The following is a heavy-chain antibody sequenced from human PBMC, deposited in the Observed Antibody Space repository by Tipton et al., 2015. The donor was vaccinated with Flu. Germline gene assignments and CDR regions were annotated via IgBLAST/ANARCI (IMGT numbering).Heavy chain of an antibody. V-gene: IGHV4-39*07. CDR1: GGSISSSSYY. D-gene: IGHD1-26*01. CDR3: ARVLQWELRRGWFDP. CDR2: IYYSGST. Sequence: GLVKPSETLSLTCTVSGGSISSSSYYWGWIRQPPGKGLEWIGSIYYSGSTYYNPSLKSRVTISVDTSKNQFSLKLSSVTAADTAVYYCARVLQWELRRGWFDPWGQGTLVTVSS. J-gene: IGHJ5*02.